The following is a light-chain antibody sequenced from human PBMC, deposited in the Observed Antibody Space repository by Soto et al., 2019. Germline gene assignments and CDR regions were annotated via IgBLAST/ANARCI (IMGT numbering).Light chain of an antibody. V-gene: IGLV2-14*03. J-gene: IGLJ1*01. CDR1: SSDVGGYNY. Sequence: QSALTQPDSVSGSPGQSITVSCTGTSSDVGGYNYVSWYQQHPGKAPQLMIYDVSYRPSGVSDRFSGSKSGNAASLTISGLQAEDEADYYCCSYTSSSTYVFGTGTKVTVL. CDR3: CSYTSSSTYV. CDR2: DVS.